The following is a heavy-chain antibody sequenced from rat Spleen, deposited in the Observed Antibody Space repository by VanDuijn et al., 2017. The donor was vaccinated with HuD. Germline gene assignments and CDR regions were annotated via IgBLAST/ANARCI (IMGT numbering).Heavy chain of an antibody. D-gene: IGHD5-1*01. CDR3: ASHWGRAYFDY. J-gene: IGHJ2*01. Sequence: EVQLVESDGGLVQPGRSLKLSCAVSGFTFSDYYMAWVRQAPTKGLEWVATISYDGSSTYYRDSVKGRFTISRNNAKNTLYLQMDSLRSEDTATYYCASHWGRAYFDYWGQGVMVAVSS. CDR2: ISYDGSST. V-gene: IGHV5-29*01. CDR1: GFTFSDYY.